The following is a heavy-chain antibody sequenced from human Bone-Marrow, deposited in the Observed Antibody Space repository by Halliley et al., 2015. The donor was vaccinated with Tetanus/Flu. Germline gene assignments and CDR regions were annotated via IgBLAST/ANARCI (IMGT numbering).Heavy chain of an antibody. CDR2: ISYRGST. Sequence: TLSLTCDVSGGSISTYYWTWIRQPPGKELEWIGYISYRGSTNHNPSLQSRVTMSVYTSKNQFSLNLTSVTAADTAMYYCARGPNGDDAFDMWGQGTMVTVSS. CDR3: ARGPNGDDAFDM. D-gene: IGHD7-27*01. V-gene: IGHV4-59*01. J-gene: IGHJ3*02. CDR1: GGSISTYY.